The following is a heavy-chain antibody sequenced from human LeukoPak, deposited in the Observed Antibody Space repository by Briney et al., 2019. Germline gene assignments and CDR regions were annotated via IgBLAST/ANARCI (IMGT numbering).Heavy chain of an antibody. CDR2: INTDKGHT. CDR1: GYTFNNYN. CDR3: AREFGHCSGDNCFYFFDS. V-gene: IGHV1-18*01. D-gene: IGHD2-15*01. J-gene: IGHJ4*02. Sequence: ASVKVFFKASGYTFNNYNISWVRQAPGQGLQWMGWINTDKGHTYFVAKFQGRVTVTTDTSTNTAYMELRRLRADDTAVYYCAREFGHCSGDNCFYFFDSWGQGSLVTVSS.